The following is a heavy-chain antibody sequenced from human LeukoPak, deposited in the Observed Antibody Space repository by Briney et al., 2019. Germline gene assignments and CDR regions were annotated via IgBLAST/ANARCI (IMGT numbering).Heavy chain of an antibody. CDR3: ASGTIVGARGADN. V-gene: IGHV3-21*01. J-gene: IGHJ4*02. Sequence: GGSLRLSCAASGFTFSTCSMKWVRQAPGKALEWVSSISGSSYHIYYADSVKGRFTISRDNANNLLYLQMNSLRAEETAVYYCASGTIVGARGADNWGQGTLVTVSS. CDR2: ISGSSYHI. CDR1: GFTFSTCS. D-gene: IGHD1-26*01.